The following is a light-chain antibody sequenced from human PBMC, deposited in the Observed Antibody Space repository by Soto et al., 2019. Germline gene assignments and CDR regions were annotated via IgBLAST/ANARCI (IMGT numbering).Light chain of an antibody. Sequence: QSVLTQPPSASGSPGQSVTISCTGTSSDVGGYNFVSWYQQHPGKAPKLIIYEVTKRPSGVPDRFSGSKSGNTASLTVSGLQAEDEGDYYCSSFAGINNLLFGGGTKVTVL. J-gene: IGLJ2*01. CDR3: SSFAGINNLL. V-gene: IGLV2-8*01. CDR2: EVT. CDR1: SSDVGGYNF.